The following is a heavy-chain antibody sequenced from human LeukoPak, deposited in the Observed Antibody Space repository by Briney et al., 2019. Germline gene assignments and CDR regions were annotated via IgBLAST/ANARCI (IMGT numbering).Heavy chain of an antibody. CDR2: IYSGGST. CDR3: ASSVVGGYDY. V-gene: IGHV3-53*01. CDR1: GLTFSSYA. D-gene: IGHD1-26*01. Sequence: GGSLRLSCAASGLTFSSYAMNWVRQAPGKGLEWFSVIYSGGSTYYADSVKGRFTISRDNSKNTVYLQMNSLRVEDTAVYYCASSVVGGYDYWGQGTLVTVSS. J-gene: IGHJ4*02.